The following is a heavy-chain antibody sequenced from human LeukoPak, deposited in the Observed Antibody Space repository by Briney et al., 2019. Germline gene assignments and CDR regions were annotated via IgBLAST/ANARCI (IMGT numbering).Heavy chain of an antibody. Sequence: PSETLSLTCTVSGGSISTYYWSWIRQPPGKGLEWIAYIYYSGSTNYNPSLKSRVTISVDTSKNQLSLKLSSVTAADTAVYYCARTGYSSNWYYFDYWGQGTLVTVSS. J-gene: IGHJ4*02. V-gene: IGHV4-59*01. CDR2: IYYSGST. D-gene: IGHD6-13*01. CDR3: ARTGYSSNWYYFDY. CDR1: GGSISTYY.